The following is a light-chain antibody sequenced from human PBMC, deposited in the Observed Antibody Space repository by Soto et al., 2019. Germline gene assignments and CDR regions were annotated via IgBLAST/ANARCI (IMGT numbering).Light chain of an antibody. CDR3: QQRSDLPVWT. Sequence: EIVLTQAPATLSLSPGDIATLYCRASQSVSSFLAWYQQKPRQAPRLIIYDASKRATGIPARFKGSGSGTDFTLTISSLEPEDFAIYYCQQRSDLPVWTFFQGTKVDIK. V-gene: IGKV3-11*01. CDR1: QSVSSF. J-gene: IGKJ1*01. CDR2: DAS.